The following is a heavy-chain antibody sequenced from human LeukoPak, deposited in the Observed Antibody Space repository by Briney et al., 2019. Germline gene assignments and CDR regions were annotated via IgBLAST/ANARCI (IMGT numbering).Heavy chain of an antibody. J-gene: IGHJ4*02. CDR3: ARSVHPYSGSYKGGYYFDY. D-gene: IGHD1-26*01. Sequence: SQTLSLTCTVSGGSISSGGYYWSWIRQHPGKGLEWIGYIYYSGSTYYNPSLKSRVTISVDTSKNQFSLKLSSVTAADTAVYYCARSVHPYSGSYKGGYYFDYWGQGTLVTVSS. CDR2: IYYSGST. CDR1: GGSISSGGYY. V-gene: IGHV4-31*03.